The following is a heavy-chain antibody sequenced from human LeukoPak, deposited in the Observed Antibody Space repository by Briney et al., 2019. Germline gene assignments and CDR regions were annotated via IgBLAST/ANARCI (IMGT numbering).Heavy chain of an antibody. Sequence: GGSLRLSCAASGFTFSSYSMNWVRQAPGKGREWVSSISSSSSYIYYADSVKGRFTISRDNAKNSLYLQMNSLRAEDTAVYYCARDFYPYGGNSGFECWGQGTLVTVSS. J-gene: IGHJ4*02. CDR1: GFTFSSYS. V-gene: IGHV3-21*01. CDR3: ARDFYPYGGNSGFEC. D-gene: IGHD4-23*01. CDR2: ISSSSSYI.